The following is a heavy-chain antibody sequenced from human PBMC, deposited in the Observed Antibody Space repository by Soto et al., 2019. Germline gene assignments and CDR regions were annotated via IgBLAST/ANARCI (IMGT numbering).Heavy chain of an antibody. V-gene: IGHV3-23*01. CDR1: GFTFDNFA. Sequence: VQLLESGGGLVQPGGSLRLSCAASGFTFDNFAMNWVRQAPGKGLEWVSAISTVGTYYADSVKGRFTISRDTSKKTLYLEMSSLRAEDTAVYYCAKDGNYYDRSGYNPFDCWGQGTLVTVSS. J-gene: IGHJ4*02. CDR2: ISTVGT. CDR3: AKDGNYYDRSGYNPFDC. D-gene: IGHD3-22*01.